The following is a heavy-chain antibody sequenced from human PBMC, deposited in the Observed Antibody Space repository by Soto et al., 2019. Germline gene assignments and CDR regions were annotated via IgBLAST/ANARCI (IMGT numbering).Heavy chain of an antibody. J-gene: IGHJ3*02. Sequence: EVPLVESGGGLVQPGRSLRLSCAASGFTFDDYAMHWVRQAPGKGLEWVSGISWNSGSIGYADSVKGRFTISRDNAKNYTALYYCAKFTETVENYEDAFDIWGQGTMVTVSS. CDR2: ISWNSGSI. D-gene: IGHD3-10*01. V-gene: IGHV3-9*01. CDR3: AFDI. CDR1: GFTFDDYA.